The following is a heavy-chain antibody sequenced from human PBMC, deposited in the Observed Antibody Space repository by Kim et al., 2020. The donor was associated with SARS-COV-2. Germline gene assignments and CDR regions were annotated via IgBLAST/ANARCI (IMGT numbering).Heavy chain of an antibody. D-gene: IGHD3-10*01. Sequence: GGSLRLSCAASGFTFSSYGMHWVRQAPGKGLEWVAVISYDGSNKYYADSVKGRFTISRDNSKNTLYLQMNSLRAEDTAVYYCAKGALYYGSGSRIMDVWGQGTTVTVSS. V-gene: IGHV3-30*18. J-gene: IGHJ6*02. CDR1: GFTFSSYG. CDR3: AKGALYYGSGSRIMDV. CDR2: ISYDGSNK.